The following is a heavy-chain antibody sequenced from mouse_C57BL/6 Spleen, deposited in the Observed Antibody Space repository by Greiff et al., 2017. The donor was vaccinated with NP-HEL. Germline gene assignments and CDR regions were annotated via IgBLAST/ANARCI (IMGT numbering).Heavy chain of an antibody. CDR3: ARHRESYYYAMDY. V-gene: IGHV5-9*01. CDR1: GFTFSSYT. D-gene: IGHD3-1*01. CDR2: ISGGGGNT. Sequence: EVQGVESGGGLVKPGGSPKLSCAASGFTFSSYTMSWVRQTPEKRLEWVATISGGGGNTYYPDSVKGRFTISRDNAKNTLYLQMSSLRSEDTALYYCARHRESYYYAMDYWGQGTSVTVSS. J-gene: IGHJ4*01.